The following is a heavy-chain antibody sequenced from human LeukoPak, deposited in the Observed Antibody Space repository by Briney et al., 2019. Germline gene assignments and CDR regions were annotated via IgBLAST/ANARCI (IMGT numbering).Heavy chain of an antibody. D-gene: IGHD3-22*01. V-gene: IGHV4-4*07. CDR1: GGSIINYY. J-gene: IGHJ6*03. CDR3: ARLKYYDSTGYSPGYYMDV. Sequence: SSETLSLTCTVSGGSIINYYWSWIRQSAGTGLEWVGRIYITGSTNYNPSLQSRLSMSVDTSKNQFSLRLTSVSAADTAVYYCARLKYYDSTGYSPGYYMDVWGKGITVTVSS. CDR2: IYITGST.